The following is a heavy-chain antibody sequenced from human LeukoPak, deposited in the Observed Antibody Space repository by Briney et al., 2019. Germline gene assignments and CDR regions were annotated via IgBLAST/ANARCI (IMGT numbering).Heavy chain of an antibody. Sequence: GGSLRLSCAASGFTFSSYGMHWVRQAPGKGLEWVAVISYDGSNKYYADSVKGRFTISRDNSKNTLYLQMNSLRAEDTAVYYCARDPLQQLGGYYYYYYMDVWGKGTTVTVSS. CDR1: GFTFSSYG. V-gene: IGHV3-30*19. J-gene: IGHJ6*03. CDR2: ISYDGSNK. CDR3: ARDPLQQLGGYYYYYYMDV. D-gene: IGHD6-13*01.